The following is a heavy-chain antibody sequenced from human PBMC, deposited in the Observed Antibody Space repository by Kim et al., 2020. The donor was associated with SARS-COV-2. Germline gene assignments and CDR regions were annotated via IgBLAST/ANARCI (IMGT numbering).Heavy chain of an antibody. CDR3: AREDDILTGAVDY. V-gene: IGHV4-59*01. D-gene: IGHD3-9*01. J-gene: IGHJ4*02. Sequence: NPPLKSRVTISVDTSKNQFSLKLSAVTAADTAVYYCAREDDILTGAVDYWGQGTLVTVSS.